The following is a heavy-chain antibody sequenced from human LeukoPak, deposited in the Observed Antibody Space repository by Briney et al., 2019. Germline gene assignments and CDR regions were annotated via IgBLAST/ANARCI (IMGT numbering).Heavy chain of an antibody. CDR3: ARGRRIAAAGLYYFDY. V-gene: IGHV3-21*01. Sequence: PGGSLRLSCAASGFTFSSYSMNWVRRAPGKGLEWVSSISSSSSYIYYADSVKGRFTISRDNAKNSLYLQMNSLRAEDTAVYYCARGRRIAAAGLYYFDYWGQGTLVTVSS. D-gene: IGHD6-13*01. J-gene: IGHJ4*02. CDR2: ISSSSSYI. CDR1: GFTFSSYS.